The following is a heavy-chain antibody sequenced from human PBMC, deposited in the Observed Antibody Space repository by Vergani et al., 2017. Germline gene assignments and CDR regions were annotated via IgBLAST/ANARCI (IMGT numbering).Heavy chain of an antibody. CDR3: AKDEGYYDSSGDGYYYYGMDV. D-gene: IGHD3-22*01. CDR1: GFTFSSYG. J-gene: IGHJ6*02. CDR2: IRYDGSNK. V-gene: IGHV3-30*02. Sequence: QVQLVESGGGVVQPGGSLRLSCAASGFTFSSYGMHWVRQAPGKGLEWVAFIRYDGSNKYYADSVKGRFTISRDNSKNTLYLQMNSLRAEDTAVYYCAKDEGYYDSSGDGYYYYGMDVWGQGTTVTVSS.